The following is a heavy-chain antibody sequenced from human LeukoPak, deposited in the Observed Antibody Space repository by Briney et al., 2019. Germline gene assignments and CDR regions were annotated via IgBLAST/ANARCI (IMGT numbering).Heavy chain of an antibody. CDR3: ARDSYSDYDKGAFDI. J-gene: IGHJ3*02. D-gene: IGHD3-22*01. Sequence: PSQTLSLTCTVSDYSIYRGYSWAWIRQPPGKGLEWIVSIYHSRSSYYTQSLRSPVTISVDPSKNYFSLKLSSVTAADTAVYYCARDSYSDYDKGAFDIWGQGTMVTVSS. CDR2: IYHSRSS. V-gene: IGHV4-38-2*02. CDR1: DYSIYRGYS.